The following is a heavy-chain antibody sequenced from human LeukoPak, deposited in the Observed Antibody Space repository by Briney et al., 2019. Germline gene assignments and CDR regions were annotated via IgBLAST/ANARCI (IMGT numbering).Heavy chain of an antibody. CDR1: GFTFTAFY. J-gene: IGHJ5*02. D-gene: IGHD3-22*01. CDR3: AKEDHDSNGYPALLFAP. Sequence: RASVKVSCKTSGFTFTAFYLHWVRQAPGQGLEWMGRIHPNSGGTTYSQKFRGRVTVTRDTSISTAYMELSRLTSDDTAIYYCAKEDHDSNGYPALLFAPWGQGALVTVST. V-gene: IGHV1-2*06. CDR2: IHPNSGGT.